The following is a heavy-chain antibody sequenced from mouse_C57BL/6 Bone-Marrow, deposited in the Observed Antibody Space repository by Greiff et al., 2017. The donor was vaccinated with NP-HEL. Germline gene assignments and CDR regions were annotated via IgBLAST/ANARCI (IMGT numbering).Heavy chain of an antibody. J-gene: IGHJ2*01. CDR2: ISYDGSN. Sequence: EVQLVESGPGLVKPSQSLSLTCSVTGYSITSGYYWNWIRQFPGNKLEWMGYISYDGSNNYNPSLKNRISITRDTSKNQFFLKLNSVTTEDTATYYCARGLGRFDYWGQGTTLTVSS. D-gene: IGHD4-1*01. V-gene: IGHV3-6*01. CDR1: GYSITSGYY. CDR3: ARGLGRFDY.